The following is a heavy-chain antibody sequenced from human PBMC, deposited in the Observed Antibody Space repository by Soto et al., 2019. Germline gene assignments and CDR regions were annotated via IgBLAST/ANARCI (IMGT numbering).Heavy chain of an antibody. J-gene: IGHJ4*02. D-gene: IGHD3-22*01. CDR2: NITIFGTA. V-gene: IGHV1-69*13. CDR1: GGTFSSYA. Sequence: VASVKVSCKASGGTFSSYAISWVRQAPGQGLEWMGRNITIFGTANYAKKIQSRDMITADESTSTAYMELSSLRSEDTAVYYFAIPVIVTSDYFDYWGQGTLVTVSS. CDR3: AIPVIVTSDYFDY.